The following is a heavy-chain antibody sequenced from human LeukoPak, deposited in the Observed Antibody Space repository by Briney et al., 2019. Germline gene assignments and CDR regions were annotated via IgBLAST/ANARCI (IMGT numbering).Heavy chain of an antibody. J-gene: IGHJ6*03. CDR1: GGTFSSYA. Sequence: GASVKVSCKASGGTFSSYAISWVRQAPGQGLEWMGGIIPIFGTANYAQKFQGRVTITTDESTSTAYMELSSLRSEDTAVYYCARGPPDILTGYDYYYYTDVWGKGTTVTVSS. D-gene: IGHD3-9*01. V-gene: IGHV1-69*05. CDR2: IIPIFGTA. CDR3: ARGPPDILTGYDYYYYTDV.